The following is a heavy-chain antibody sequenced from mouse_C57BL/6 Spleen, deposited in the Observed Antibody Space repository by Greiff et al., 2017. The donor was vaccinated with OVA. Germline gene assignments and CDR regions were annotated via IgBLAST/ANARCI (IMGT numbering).Heavy chain of an antibody. J-gene: IGHJ2*01. V-gene: IGHV1-15*01. CDR1: GYTFTDYE. CDR2: IDPETGGT. CDR3: TRSGEDY. Sequence: QVQLKESGAELVRPGASVTLSCKASGYTFTDYEMHWVKQTPVHGLEWIGAIDPETGGTAYNQKFKGKAILTADKSSSTAYMELRSLTSEDSAVYYCTRSGEDYWGKGTTLTVSS.